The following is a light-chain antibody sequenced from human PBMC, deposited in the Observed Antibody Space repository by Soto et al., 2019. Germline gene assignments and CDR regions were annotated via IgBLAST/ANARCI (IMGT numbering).Light chain of an antibody. Sequence: DIQMTQSPSTLSASVGDRVTITCRASHSISNWLAWYQQKPGKAPKLLIFKASTLESGVPSRFSGSGSGTEFSLNISSLQPDDFATYHCQQYDTYPRTFGQGTKVDLK. CDR1: HSISNW. V-gene: IGKV1-5*03. CDR3: QQYDTYPRT. CDR2: KAS. J-gene: IGKJ1*01.